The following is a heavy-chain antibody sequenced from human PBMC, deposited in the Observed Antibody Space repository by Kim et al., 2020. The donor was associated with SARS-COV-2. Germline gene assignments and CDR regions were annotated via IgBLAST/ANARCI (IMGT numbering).Heavy chain of an antibody. CDR3: AKDSAAAASVDYFDY. J-gene: IGHJ4*02. V-gene: IGHV3-43*01. D-gene: IGHD6-13*01. Sequence: DSVKGVFTIARDKSKSSLYRQMNSLRSEDTALYYCAKDSAAAASVDYFDYWGQGTLVTVSS.